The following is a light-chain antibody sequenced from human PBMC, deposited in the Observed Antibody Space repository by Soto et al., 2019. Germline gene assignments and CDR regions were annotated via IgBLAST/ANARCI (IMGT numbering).Light chain of an antibody. V-gene: IGKV3-15*01. CDR3: QQYNNWPPIT. J-gene: IGKJ5*01. Sequence: EIVMTQSPATLSVSPGEXAXLSCIASQSVSSNLAWYQQKPGQAPRLLIYGASTRATGLPARFSGSGSGTEFTLTISSLQSEDFAVYYCQQYNNWPPITFGQGTRLEI. CDR1: QSVSSN. CDR2: GAS.